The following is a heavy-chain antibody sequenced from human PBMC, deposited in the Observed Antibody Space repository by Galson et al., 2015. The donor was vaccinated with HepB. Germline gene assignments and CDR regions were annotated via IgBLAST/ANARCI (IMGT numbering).Heavy chain of an antibody. CDR2: ISYDGSNK. CDR3: AREPYSSGWSKSGRYFDY. V-gene: IGHV3-30-3*01. CDR1: GFIFNSYA. J-gene: IGHJ4*02. Sequence: SLRLSCAASGFIFNSYAMTWVRQAPGKGLEWVAFISYDGSNKYYADSVKGRFTISRDNSKNTLYLQMNSLRHEDTAVYYCAREPYSSGWSKSGRYFDYWGQGALVTVSS. D-gene: IGHD6-19*01.